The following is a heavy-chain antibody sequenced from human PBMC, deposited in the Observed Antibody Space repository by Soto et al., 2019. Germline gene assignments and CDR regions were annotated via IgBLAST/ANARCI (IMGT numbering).Heavy chain of an antibody. V-gene: IGHV3-33*01. CDR2: RGYDGSNK. Sequence: QVQLVESGGGVVQPGRSLRLSCAASGFTFSSYGMHWVRQAPGKGLEWVAVRGYDGSNKYYADSVKGRFTISGDNSKNTLYLQMNSLRAEDTAVYYCARGYYDSSGSGAFDIWGQGTMVTVSS. D-gene: IGHD3-22*01. J-gene: IGHJ3*02. CDR3: ARGYYDSSGSGAFDI. CDR1: GFTFSSYG.